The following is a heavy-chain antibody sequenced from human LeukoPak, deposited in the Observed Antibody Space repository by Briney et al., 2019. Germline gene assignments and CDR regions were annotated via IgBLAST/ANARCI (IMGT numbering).Heavy chain of an antibody. CDR3: ARDEYYDYVWGSYRRGFDY. V-gene: IGHV4-59*12. CDR1: GGSISSYY. Sequence: PSETLSLTCTVSGGSISSYYWSWIRQPPGKGLEWIGYIYYSGSTNYNPSLKSRVTISVDTSKNQFSLKLSSVTAADTAVYYCARDEYYDYVWGSYRRGFDYWGQGTLVTVSS. J-gene: IGHJ4*02. D-gene: IGHD3-16*02. CDR2: IYYSGST.